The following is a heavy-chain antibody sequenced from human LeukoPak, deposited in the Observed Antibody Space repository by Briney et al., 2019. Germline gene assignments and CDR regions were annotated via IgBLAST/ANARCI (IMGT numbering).Heavy chain of an antibody. CDR1: GYXFAVYY. V-gene: IGHV1-2*02. J-gene: IGHJ3*02. Sequence: ASVKVSCKASGYXFAVYYIHWFRQAPGQGLEWMGWISPNIGGTTFAQKFQGRVTMTRDTSISTVYMELTRLRLDDTAVYYCARGESSDAFDIWGQGTMVTVSS. D-gene: IGHD1-26*01. CDR3: ARGESSDAFDI. CDR2: ISPNIGGT.